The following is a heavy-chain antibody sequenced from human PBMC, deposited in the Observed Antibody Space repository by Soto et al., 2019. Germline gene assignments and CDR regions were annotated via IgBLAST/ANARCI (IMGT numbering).Heavy chain of an antibody. Sequence: QVQLVQSGAEVKKPGSSVKVSCKASGGTFSSYAISWVRQAPGQGLEWMGGIVPIFGTANYAQKFQGRVTITADESTSTAYMELSSLRSEDTAVYYCARATMVRGVIIRPQPWFEPWGQGTLVTVSS. D-gene: IGHD3-10*01. V-gene: IGHV1-69*01. J-gene: IGHJ5*02. CDR2: IVPIFGTA. CDR1: GGTFSSYA. CDR3: ARATMVRGVIIRPQPWFEP.